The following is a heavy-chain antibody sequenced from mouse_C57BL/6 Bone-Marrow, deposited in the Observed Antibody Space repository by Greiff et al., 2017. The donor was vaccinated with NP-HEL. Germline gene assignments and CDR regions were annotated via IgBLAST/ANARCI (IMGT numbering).Heavy chain of an antibody. CDR2: ISYDGSN. CDR1: GYSITSGYY. CDR3: ARVEYYGDFDV. Sequence: DVQLQESGPGLVKPSQSLSLTCSVTGYSITSGYYWNWIRQFPGNKLEWMGYISYDGSNNYNPSLKNRISITRDTSKNQFFLKLNSVTTEDTATYYCARVEYYGDFDVWGTGTTVTVSS. J-gene: IGHJ1*03. V-gene: IGHV3-6*01. D-gene: IGHD1-1*01.